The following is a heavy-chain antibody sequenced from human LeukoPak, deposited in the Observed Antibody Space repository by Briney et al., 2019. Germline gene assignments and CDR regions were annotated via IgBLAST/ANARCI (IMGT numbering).Heavy chain of an antibody. CDR3: ARAVQDYDY. CDR1: GGSISSYY. J-gene: IGHJ4*02. Sequence: SETLSLTCTVSGGSISSYYWSWIRQPPGKGLEWIGYIYHSGSTYYNPSLKSRVTISVDRSKNQFSLKLSSVTAADTAVYYCARAVQDYDYWGQGTLVTVSS. V-gene: IGHV4-59*12. D-gene: IGHD3-16*01. CDR2: IYHSGST.